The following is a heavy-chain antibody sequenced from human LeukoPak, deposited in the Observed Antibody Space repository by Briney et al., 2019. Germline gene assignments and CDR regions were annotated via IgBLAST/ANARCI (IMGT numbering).Heavy chain of an antibody. Sequence: SGGSLRLSCAASGFTFKNVWMDWVRQAPGKGLEWVANIKHDESEKNYLDSVKGRFTISRDNAQNSLYLQMNGLRVEDTAVYYCTRRLDDWGQGTLVTVSS. D-gene: IGHD3-16*01. CDR3: TRRLDD. CDR1: GFTFKNVW. CDR2: IKHDESEK. V-gene: IGHV3-7*01. J-gene: IGHJ4*02.